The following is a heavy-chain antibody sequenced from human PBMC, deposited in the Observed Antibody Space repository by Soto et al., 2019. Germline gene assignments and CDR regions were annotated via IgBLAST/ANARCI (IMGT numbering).Heavy chain of an antibody. Sequence: GGSLRLSCAASGLTFNTYGMHWVRQAPGKGLEWVAVISYDGSEKYYVDSVKGRFTISKDNSKNTLYLQMNSLRPEDTAVYYCAKSPNFYCSSPNCYKYYFDHWGQGTRVTVSS. V-gene: IGHV3-30*18. CDR3: AKSPNFYCSSPNCYKYYFDH. CDR2: ISYDGSEK. D-gene: IGHD2-2*02. J-gene: IGHJ4*02. CDR1: GLTFNTYG.